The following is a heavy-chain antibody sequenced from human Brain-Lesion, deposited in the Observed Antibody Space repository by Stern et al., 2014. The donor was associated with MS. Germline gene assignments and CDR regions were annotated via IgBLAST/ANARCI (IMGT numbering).Heavy chain of an antibody. D-gene: IGHD1-26*01. J-gene: IGHJ4*02. Sequence: VQLLESGAEVKKPGASVKVSCKVSGYTLPDLSMPGVRQAPRKGLGWMGGLDPEDGETIYAQKFQGRVTMTEDTSTDTAYMELSSLRSEDTAVYYCATLSPGAGGNYYRHFDYWGQGTLVTVSS. V-gene: IGHV1-24*01. CDR3: ATLSPGAGGNYYRHFDY. CDR1: GYTLPDLS. CDR2: LDPEDGET.